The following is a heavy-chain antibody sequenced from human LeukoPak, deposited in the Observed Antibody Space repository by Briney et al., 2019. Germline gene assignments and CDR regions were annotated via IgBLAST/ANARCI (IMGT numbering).Heavy chain of an antibody. D-gene: IGHD3-22*01. CDR1: GGSFSGYY. CDR2: INHSGST. CDR3: ARGRYYYDSSGYYYNRGIDY. J-gene: IGHJ4*02. Sequence: PSETLSLTCAVYGGSFSGYYWSWIRQPPGKGLEWIGEINHSGSTNYNPSLKSRVTISVDTSKNQFSLKLSSVTAADTAVYYCARGRYYYDSSGYYYNRGIDYWGQGTLVTVSS. V-gene: IGHV4-34*01.